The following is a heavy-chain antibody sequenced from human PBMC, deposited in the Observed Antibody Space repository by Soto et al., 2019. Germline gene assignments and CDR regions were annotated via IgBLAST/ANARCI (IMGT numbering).Heavy chain of an antibody. Sequence: AETMSHTYTFSDVYISWYYLISLRQNPGKGLEWIGYMYNTGSTVYNPSFKSRVTISVDTSKNQFSLKLNSVTAADTAVYYCARDPWGYCGTDCYPLDVWGQGTTVTVSS. V-gene: IGHV4-59*01. D-gene: IGHD2-21*02. CDR2: MYNTGST. J-gene: IGHJ6*02. CDR1: DVYISWYY. CDR3: ARDPWGYCGTDCYPLDV.